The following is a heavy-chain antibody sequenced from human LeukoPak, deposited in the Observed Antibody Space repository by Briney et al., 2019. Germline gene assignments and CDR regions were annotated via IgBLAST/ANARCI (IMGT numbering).Heavy chain of an antibody. CDR2: IYSGGST. CDR1: GFTFSSYS. Sequence: GGSLRLSCAASGFTFSSYSMNWVRQAPGKGLEWVPVIYSGGSTYYADSVKGRFTISRHNSKNTLYLQMNSLRAEDTAVYYCARAPGELQGYYYGMDVWGQGTTVTVSS. D-gene: IGHD3-10*01. J-gene: IGHJ6*02. CDR3: ARAPGELQGYYYGMDV. V-gene: IGHV3-53*04.